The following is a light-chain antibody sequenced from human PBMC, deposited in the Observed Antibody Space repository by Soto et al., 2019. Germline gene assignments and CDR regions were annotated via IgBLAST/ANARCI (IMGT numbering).Light chain of an antibody. CDR1: QSVTSNY. CDR2: GVS. CDR3: QQYTDWPLT. J-gene: IGKJ1*01. Sequence: EIMMTQSPATLSVSPGERATLSFRASQSVTSNYLAWYQQKPGQAPRLLIYGVSSRATGVPDRSSGSGSGTDFTLTISRLEPEDFAVYYCQQYTDWPLTFGQGTKVDIK. V-gene: IGKV3-20*01.